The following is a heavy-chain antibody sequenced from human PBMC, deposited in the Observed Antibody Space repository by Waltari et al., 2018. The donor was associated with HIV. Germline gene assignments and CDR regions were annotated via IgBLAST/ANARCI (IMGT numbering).Heavy chain of an antibody. V-gene: IGHV3-66*02. CDR1: GFTVSSNY. CDR3: ARDRRTHYYYYGMDV. J-gene: IGHJ6*02. CDR2: IYSGGST. Sequence: EVQLVESGGGLVQPGGSLRLSCAASGFTVSSNYMSWVRQAPGKGLEWVSVIYSGGSTYYADSVKGRFTISRDNSKNTLYLQMNSLRAEDTAVYYCARDRRTHYYYYGMDVWGQGTTVTVSS.